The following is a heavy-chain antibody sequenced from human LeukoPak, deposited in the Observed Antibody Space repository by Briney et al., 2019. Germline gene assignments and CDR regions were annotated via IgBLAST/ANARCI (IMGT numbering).Heavy chain of an antibody. J-gene: IGHJ4*02. Sequence: GESLKISCKDSGSTFTTYWIGWVHQMPGKGLEWMGIIYPGDSDTIYSPSFQGQVTISADKSISTAYLQWSSLKASDNAIYYCARPEPKTGHSRARYWGQGTLVTVSS. CDR3: ARPEPKTGHSRARY. CDR1: GSTFTTYW. V-gene: IGHV5-51*07. CDR2: IYPGDSDT. D-gene: IGHD3-22*01.